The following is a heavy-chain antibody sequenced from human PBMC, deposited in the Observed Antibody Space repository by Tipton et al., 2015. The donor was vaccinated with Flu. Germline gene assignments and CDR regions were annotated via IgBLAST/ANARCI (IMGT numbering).Heavy chain of an antibody. J-gene: IGHJ6*04. CDR3: AKDGRMAVAGPDVYGVDV. CDR2: IWYDGSNK. V-gene: IGHV3-33*06. Sequence: SLRLSCAASGFTFSSYGMHWVRQAPGKGLEWVAVIWYDGSNKYYADSVKGRFTISRDNSKNTLYLQMNSVRAEDTAVYYWAKDGRMAVAGPDVYGVDVWGEGTRVTVSS. CDR1: GFTFSSYG. D-gene: IGHD6-19*01.